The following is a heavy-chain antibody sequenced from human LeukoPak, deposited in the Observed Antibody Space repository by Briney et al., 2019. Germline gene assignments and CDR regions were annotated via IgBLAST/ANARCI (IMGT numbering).Heavy chain of an antibody. J-gene: IGHJ5*02. CDR2: ISYDGSNK. Sequence: GGSLRLSCAASGFTFSSYGMHWVRQAPGKGLEWVAVISYDGSNKYYADSVKGRFTISRDNSKNTLYLQMNSLRAEDTAVYYCARGSGSLGWFDPWGQGTLVTVSS. D-gene: IGHD1-26*01. V-gene: IGHV3-30*03. CDR1: GFTFSSYG. CDR3: ARGSGSLGWFDP.